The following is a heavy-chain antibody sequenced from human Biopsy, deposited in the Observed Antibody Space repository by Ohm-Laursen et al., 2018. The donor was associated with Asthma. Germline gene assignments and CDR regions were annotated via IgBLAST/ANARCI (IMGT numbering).Heavy chain of an antibody. CDR1: GYTFRSYG. Sequence: ASVKVSCKASGYTFRSYGVSWVRQAPGQGLEWMGWISPFTGDTHFGQKFQGRVTMTTDTSTDTAYMELRSLRSDDTAIYYCAKHPYNFGGFDYWGQGSLVLVSS. CDR3: AKHPYNFGGFDY. V-gene: IGHV1-18*04. J-gene: IGHJ4*02. D-gene: IGHD5-24*01. CDR2: ISPFTGDT.